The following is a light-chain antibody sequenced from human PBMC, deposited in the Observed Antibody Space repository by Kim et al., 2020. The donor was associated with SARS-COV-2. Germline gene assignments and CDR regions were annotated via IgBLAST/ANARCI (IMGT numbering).Light chain of an antibody. V-gene: IGLV3-19*01. CDR3: NSRDSSGNHLGVV. Sequence: SSELPQDPAVSVALGQTVRITCQGDSLRSYYASWYQQKPGQAPVLVIYGKNNRPSGTPDRFSGSSSGNTASLTITGAQAEDEADYYCNSRDSSGNHLGVVFGGGTKLTVL. CDR2: GKN. CDR1: SLRSYY. J-gene: IGLJ2*01.